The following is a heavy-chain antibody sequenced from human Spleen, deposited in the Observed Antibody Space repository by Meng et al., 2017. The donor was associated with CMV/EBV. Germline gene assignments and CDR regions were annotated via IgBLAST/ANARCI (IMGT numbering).Heavy chain of an antibody. CDR3: ARGYDFWSGYDPGFDY. CDR2: IYYSGST. D-gene: IGHD3-3*01. V-gene: IGHV4-61*01. J-gene: IGHJ4*02. Sequence: GSLRLSCTVSGGSVSSGSYYWSWIRQPPGKGLEWIGYIYYSGSTNYNPSLKSRVTISVDTSKNQFSLKLSSVTAADTAVYYCARGYDFWSGYDPGFDYWGQGTLVTVSS. CDR1: GGSVSSGSYY.